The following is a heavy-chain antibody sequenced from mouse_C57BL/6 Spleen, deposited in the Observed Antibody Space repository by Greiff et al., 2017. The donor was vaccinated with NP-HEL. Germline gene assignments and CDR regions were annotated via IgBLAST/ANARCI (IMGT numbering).Heavy chain of an antibody. J-gene: IGHJ2*01. D-gene: IGHD2-2*01. CDR2: ISSGSSTI. CDR3: ARGGYDVYYFDY. V-gene: IGHV5-17*01. CDR1: GFTFSDYG. Sequence: DVMLVESGGGLVKPGGSLKLSCAASGFTFSDYGMHWVRQAPEKGLEWVAYISSGSSTIYYADTVKGRFTISRDNAKNTLFLQMTSLRSEDTAMYYCARGGYDVYYFDYWGQGTTLTVSS.